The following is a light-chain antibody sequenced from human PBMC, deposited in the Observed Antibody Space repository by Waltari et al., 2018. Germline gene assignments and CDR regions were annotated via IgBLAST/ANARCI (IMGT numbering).Light chain of an antibody. CDR2: AAT. J-gene: IGKJ1*01. CDR3: RQSVTTLWT. CDR1: QSISVY. Sequence: DIQMTQSPSTLSASVGDRVTISCRAGQSISVYLNWYQQKHGEAPKLLIHAATTLENGVLTGFSGSGSGTDFTLTIRTLQPEDFATYYCRQSVTTLWTFGQGTEVEIK. V-gene: IGKV1-39*01.